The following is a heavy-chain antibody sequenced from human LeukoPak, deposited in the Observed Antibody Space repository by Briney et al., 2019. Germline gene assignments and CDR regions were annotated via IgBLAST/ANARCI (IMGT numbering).Heavy chain of an antibody. D-gene: IGHD1-26*01. J-gene: IGHJ6*03. Sequence: PSETLSLTCTVSGGSISNYYWGWIRQPPGEGREWIGSIYYSGSTYYNSSLQSRVTISVHMSNNQFALKLSSVTAADTAVYYCARAKLGYMDVWGKGTTVTVSS. CDR1: GGSISNYY. V-gene: IGHV4-39*06. CDR3: ARAKLGYMDV. CDR2: IYYSGST.